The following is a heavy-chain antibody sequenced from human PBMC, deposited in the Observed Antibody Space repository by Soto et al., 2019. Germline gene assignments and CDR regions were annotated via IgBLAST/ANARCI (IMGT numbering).Heavy chain of an antibody. CDR1: GGSISSGGYY. CDR3: AIGELRFLEWLSTPPSGMDV. D-gene: IGHD3-3*01. CDR2: IYYSGST. J-gene: IGHJ6*02. Sequence: TSETLSLTCTVSGGSISSGGYYWSWIRQHPGKGLEWIGYIYYSGSTYYNPSLKSRVTISVDTSKNQFSLKLSSVTAADTAVYYCAIGELRFLEWLSTPPSGMDVWGQGTTVTVSS. V-gene: IGHV4-31*03.